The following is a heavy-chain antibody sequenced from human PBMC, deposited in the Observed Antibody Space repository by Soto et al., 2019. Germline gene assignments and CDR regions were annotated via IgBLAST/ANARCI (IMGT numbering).Heavy chain of an antibody. Sequence: ASVQVSCWPSGSGFASYATCCVRQAPGQGLEWMGWISAYNGNTNYAQKLQGRVTMTTDTSTSTASMELRSLRSDDTAVYYCARDGYCTNGVCSYFDFWGQGTLVSGSS. CDR2: ISAYNGNT. D-gene: IGHD2-8*01. J-gene: IGHJ4*02. V-gene: IGHV1-18*01. CDR3: ARDGYCTNGVCSYFDF. CDR1: GSGFASYA.